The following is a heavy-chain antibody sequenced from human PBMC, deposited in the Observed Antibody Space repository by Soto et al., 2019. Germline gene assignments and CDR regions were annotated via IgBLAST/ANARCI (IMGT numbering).Heavy chain of an antibody. Sequence: QVQLVQSGAEVRKPGSSVKVSCKASGDTLSHYGISWVRQAPGQGLEWMGGTTPIIGTTDYAQKFQGRLTITADESTTTSYMDLSSLRFDDTAVYYYATGESSDTGDHWGQGTLVTVSS. J-gene: IGHJ4*02. CDR1: GDTLSHYG. D-gene: IGHD5-18*01. CDR3: ATGESSDTGDH. CDR2: TTPIIGTT. V-gene: IGHV1-69*01.